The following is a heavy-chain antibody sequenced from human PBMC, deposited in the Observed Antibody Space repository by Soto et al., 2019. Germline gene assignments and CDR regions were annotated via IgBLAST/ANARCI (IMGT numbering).Heavy chain of an antibody. CDR3: AIGADAMLSRTFDF. D-gene: IGHD2-8*01. CDR2: ITEGGTT. J-gene: IGHJ5*01. CDR1: GDSFSGYF. V-gene: IGHV4-34*01. Sequence: PSETLSLTCAVHGDSFSGYFWTWIRQPPGKGLEWIAEITEGGTTNYSPSLKSRVSIAVDSSKQQFSLTLSSVTAADTAMYYCAIGADAMLSRTFDFWSQGLLVTVSS.